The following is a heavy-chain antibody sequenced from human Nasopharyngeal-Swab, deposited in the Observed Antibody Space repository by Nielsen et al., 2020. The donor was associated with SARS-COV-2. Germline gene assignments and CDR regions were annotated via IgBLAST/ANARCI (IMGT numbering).Heavy chain of an antibody. CDR3: ARVGRVIDY. Sequence: WIRQPPGKGLEWIGNIYYSGSAYYNPSLKSRVTISVDTSKNQFSLNLISATAADAAVYYCARVGRVIDYWGQGTPVTVSS. D-gene: IGHD1-14*01. CDR2: IYYSGSA. J-gene: IGHJ4*02. V-gene: IGHV4-39*07.